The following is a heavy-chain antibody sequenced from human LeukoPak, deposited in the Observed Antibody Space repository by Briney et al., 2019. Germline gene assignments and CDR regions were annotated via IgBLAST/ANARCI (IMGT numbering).Heavy chain of an antibody. CDR3: ASFEVTMILRGGGNY. D-gene: IGHD3-22*01. Sequence: KASETLSLTCTVSGGSISSSSYYWGWIRQPPGKGLEWIGSIYYSGSTYYNPSLKSRVTISVDTSKNQFSLKLSSVTAADTAVYYCASFEVTMILRGGGNYWGQGTLVTVSS. V-gene: IGHV4-39*01. CDR2: IYYSGST. CDR1: GGSISSSSYY. J-gene: IGHJ4*02.